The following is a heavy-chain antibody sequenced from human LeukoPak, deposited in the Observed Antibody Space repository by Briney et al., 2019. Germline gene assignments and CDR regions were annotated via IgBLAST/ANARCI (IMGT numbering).Heavy chain of an antibody. V-gene: IGHV3-30*18. CDR3: AKERNDCSNYGVFDMDV. Sequence: GGSLRLSCAASGFTFSSYGMHWVRQAPGKGLEWVAVISYDGSNKYYADSVKGRFTISRDNSKNTLYLQMNSLRAEDTAVYYCAKERNDCSNYGVFDMDVWGQGTTVTVSS. J-gene: IGHJ6*02. CDR1: GFTFSSYG. D-gene: IGHD4-11*01. CDR2: ISYDGSNK.